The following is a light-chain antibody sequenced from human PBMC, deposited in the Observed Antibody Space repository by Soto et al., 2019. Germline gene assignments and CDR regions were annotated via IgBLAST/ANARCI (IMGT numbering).Light chain of an antibody. CDR3: QQYNNWPL. V-gene: IGKV3-15*01. CDR1: QSVSSN. Sequence: EIVMTQSPATLSESPGERVTLSCRASQSVSSNLAWYQQKPGQAPRLLIYGASTRATGIPARFSGSGSGTEFTLTISSLQSEDFTLYYCQQYNNWPLFGGGTKVEIK. CDR2: GAS. J-gene: IGKJ4*01.